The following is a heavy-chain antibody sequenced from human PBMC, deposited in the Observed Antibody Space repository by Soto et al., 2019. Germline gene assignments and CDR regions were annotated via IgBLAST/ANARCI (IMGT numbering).Heavy chain of an antibody. Sequence: SETLSLTCTVSAASSSKYYWTWIRQPPGKGLEWIGYIYFNGNTKYNPSLEGRLTISIDTSKKEFSLKLTSVTAADAAVYYCASVTFGGIVLAHWGQGTLVTVSS. D-gene: IGHD3-16*01. CDR1: AASSSKYY. V-gene: IGHV4-59*01. CDR2: IYFNGNT. CDR3: ASVTFGGIVLAH. J-gene: IGHJ4*02.